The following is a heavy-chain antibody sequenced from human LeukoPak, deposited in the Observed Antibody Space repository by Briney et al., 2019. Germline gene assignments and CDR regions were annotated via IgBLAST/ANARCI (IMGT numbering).Heavy chain of an antibody. V-gene: IGHV1-8*03. CDR2: MNPNSGNT. CDR3: ARDPGELLDHYYYYGMDV. D-gene: IGHD1-26*01. J-gene: IGHJ6*02. Sequence: ASVKVSCKASGYTFTSYDINWVRQATGQGLEWMGWMNPNSGNTGYAQKFQGRVTITRNTSISTAYMELSSLRSEDTAVYYCARDPGELLDHYYYYGMDVWGQGTTVTVSS. CDR1: GYTFTSYD.